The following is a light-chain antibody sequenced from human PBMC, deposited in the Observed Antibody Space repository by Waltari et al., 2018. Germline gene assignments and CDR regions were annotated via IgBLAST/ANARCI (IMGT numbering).Light chain of an antibody. V-gene: IGKV3-15*01. CDR3: QQHNNWPLT. J-gene: IGKJ4*01. CDR1: QSVGNK. CDR2: DAS. Sequence: EIVMTQSPATLSVSPGERATLSCRASQSVGNKLVWYQQKPGQAPRLLIYDASTRATGIPVTFSGSVSGTEFTLTISSMQSEDFAVYYCQQHNNWPLTFGGGTKVEIQ.